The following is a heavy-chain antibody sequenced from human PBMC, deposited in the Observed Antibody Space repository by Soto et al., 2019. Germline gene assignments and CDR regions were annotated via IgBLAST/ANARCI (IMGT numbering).Heavy chain of an antibody. J-gene: IGHJ5*02. CDR2: IYHSGST. V-gene: IGHV4-30-2*01. CDR3: ARVPSP. Sequence: SETQSLTYAVSGGYLSSVGYSWSWIRQPPGKGLEWIGCIYHSGSTYYNPSLKSRVTISVDRSKNQFSLKLSSVTAADTAVYYCARVPSPWGQGTLVTVSS. CDR1: GGYLSSVGYS.